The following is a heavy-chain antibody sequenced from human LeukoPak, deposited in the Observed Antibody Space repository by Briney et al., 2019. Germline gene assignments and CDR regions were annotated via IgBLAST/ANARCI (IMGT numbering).Heavy chain of an antibody. Sequence: PGGSLRLSCAASGFTFSSYAMHWVRQAPGKGLEWVAVISYDGSNKYYADSVKGRFTISRDNSKNTLYLQMNSPRAEDTAVYYCASYSSSWSFDYWGQGTLVTVSS. CDR3: ASYSSSWSFDY. V-gene: IGHV3-30-3*01. J-gene: IGHJ4*02. CDR2: ISYDGSNK. D-gene: IGHD6-13*01. CDR1: GFTFSSYA.